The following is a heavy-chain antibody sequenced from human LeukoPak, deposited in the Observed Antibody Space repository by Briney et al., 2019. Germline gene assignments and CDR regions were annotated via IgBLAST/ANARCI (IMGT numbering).Heavy chain of an antibody. CDR1: GFTFSSYS. Sequence: GGSLRLSCAASGFTFSSYSMNWVRQAPGKGLGWVSYISSSSSTVYYADSVKGRFTISRDNSKNTLSLQMNSLRDEDTALYYCTKDLRYYYADNHSEMDEHDYWGQGTLVTVSS. D-gene: IGHD4-23*01. CDR2: ISSSSSTV. J-gene: IGHJ4*02. V-gene: IGHV3-48*02. CDR3: TKDLRYYYADNHSEMDEHDY.